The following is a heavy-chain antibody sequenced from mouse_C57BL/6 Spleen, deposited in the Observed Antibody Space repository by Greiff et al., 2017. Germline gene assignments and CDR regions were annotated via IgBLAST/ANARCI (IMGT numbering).Heavy chain of an antibody. Sequence: VQLQQSGAELVRPGTSVKMSCKASGYTFTNYWIGWAKQRPGHGLEWIGDIYPGGGYTNYNEKFKGKATLTANKSSSTAYMQFRSLTSEDSAIYSCARGDYDYDEGFDYWGQGTTLTVSS. J-gene: IGHJ2*01. CDR2: IYPGGGYT. CDR1: GYTFTNYW. D-gene: IGHD2-4*01. CDR3: ARGDYDYDEGFDY. V-gene: IGHV1-63*01.